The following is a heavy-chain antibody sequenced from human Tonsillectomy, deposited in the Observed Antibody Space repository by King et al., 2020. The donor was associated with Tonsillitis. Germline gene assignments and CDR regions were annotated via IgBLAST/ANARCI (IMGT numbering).Heavy chain of an antibody. CDR2: IIPIFGTA. CDR1: GGTFSSYA. V-gene: IGHV1-69*01. Sequence: QLVQSGAEVKKPGSSVKVSCKASGGTFSSYAISWVRQAPGQGLEWMGGIIPIFGTANYAQKFQGRVTITADESTSTAYMELSSLRSEDTAVYYCAREYRYYYDSSGYYYYYYGMDVWGQGTTVTVSS. D-gene: IGHD3-22*01. CDR3: AREYRYYYDSSGYYYYYYGMDV. J-gene: IGHJ6*02.